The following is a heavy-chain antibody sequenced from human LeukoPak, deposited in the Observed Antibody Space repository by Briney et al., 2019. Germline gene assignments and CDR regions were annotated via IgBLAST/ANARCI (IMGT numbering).Heavy chain of an antibody. CDR1: GYTFTGYD. CDR2: MNPNSGNT. Sequence: ASVKVSCKASGYTFTGYDINWVRQATGQGLERMGWMNPNSGNTSYAQKFQGRVTMTRNTSISTAYMELSSLRSEDTAVYYCARLDLGITMVQGGDAFDIWGQGTMVTVSS. J-gene: IGHJ3*02. D-gene: IGHD3-10*01. V-gene: IGHV1-8*01. CDR3: ARLDLGITMVQGGDAFDI.